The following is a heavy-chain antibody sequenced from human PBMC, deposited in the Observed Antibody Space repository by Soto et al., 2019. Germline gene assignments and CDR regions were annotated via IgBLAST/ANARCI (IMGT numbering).Heavy chain of an antibody. J-gene: IGHJ4*02. CDR3: ARVRAKDVGFDY. V-gene: IGHV4-30-4*01. CDR2: IYYSGST. Sequence: NPSETLSLTCTVSGGSISSGDYYWSWIRQPPGKGLEWIGYIYYSGSTHYNPSLKSRVTISVDTSKNQFSLKLSSVTAADTAVYYCARVRAKDVGFDYWGQGTLVTVSS. CDR1: GGSISSGDYY.